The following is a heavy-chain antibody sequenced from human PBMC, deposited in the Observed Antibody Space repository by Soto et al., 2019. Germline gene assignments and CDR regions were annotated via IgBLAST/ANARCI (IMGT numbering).Heavy chain of an antibody. Sequence: ASVKVSCKASGYTFTSYAMHWVRQAPGQRLEWMGWINAGNGNTKYSQKFQGRVTITRDTSASTAYMELSSLRPEDTAVYYCARYCSSTSCYETFDYWGQGTLVTLSS. CDR1: GYTFTSYA. J-gene: IGHJ4*02. D-gene: IGHD2-2*01. CDR2: INAGNGNT. CDR3: ARYCSSTSCYETFDY. V-gene: IGHV1-3*01.